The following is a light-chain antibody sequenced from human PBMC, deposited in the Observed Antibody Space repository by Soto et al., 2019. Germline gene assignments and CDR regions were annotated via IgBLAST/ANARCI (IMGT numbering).Light chain of an antibody. J-gene: IGKJ1*01. V-gene: IGKV3-20*01. Sequence: EIVMTQSPATVSVSPGERVTLSCRASQSAISNLAWYQQKPGQAPRLLIYGASSRATGVPDRFSGSGSGTDFTLTISRLEPEDFAVYYCQQYGSSPQTFGQGTKVEIK. CDR2: GAS. CDR1: QSAISN. CDR3: QQYGSSPQT.